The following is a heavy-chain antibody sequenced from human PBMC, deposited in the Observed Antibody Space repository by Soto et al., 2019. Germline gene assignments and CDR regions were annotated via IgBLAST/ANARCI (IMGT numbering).Heavy chain of an antibody. D-gene: IGHD1-7*01. V-gene: IGHV3-7*01. Sequence: GGSLRLSCGASGFTFSTYWMSWVRQAPGKGLEWVANIKQDGSEIYNVDSVKGRFTITRDNAKNSLHLQMNSLRAEDTAVYDCGRWNYAFDIWGQGTMVTVSS. CDR3: GRWNYAFDI. J-gene: IGHJ3*02. CDR1: GFTFSTYW. CDR2: IKQDGSEI.